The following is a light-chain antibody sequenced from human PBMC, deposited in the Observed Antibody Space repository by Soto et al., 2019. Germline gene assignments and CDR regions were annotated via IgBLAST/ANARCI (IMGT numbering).Light chain of an antibody. V-gene: IGKV1-5*01. CDR3: LQYNTYSLGWA. Sequence: DIQMTQSPSTLSASVQDRVTITCRASQNINTWVAWFQQKPGTAPKLLIYDASTLESGVPSRFSGSGSGTEFTLTLSNLQPDDFATDYCLQYNTYSLGWAFGQGTKVEIK. CDR2: DAS. CDR1: QNINTW. J-gene: IGKJ1*01.